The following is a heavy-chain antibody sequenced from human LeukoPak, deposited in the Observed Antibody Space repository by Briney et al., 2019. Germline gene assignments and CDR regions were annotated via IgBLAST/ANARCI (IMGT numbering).Heavy chain of an antibody. Sequence: GGSLRLSCAASGFTFSSYGMHWVRQAPGKGLEWVAVIWYDGSNKYYADSVKGRFTISRDNSKNTLYLQMNSLRAEDTAVYYCARDFFWEQLVFFHGMDVWGQGTTVTVSS. CDR1: GFTFSSYG. V-gene: IGHV3-33*01. D-gene: IGHD6-6*01. CDR3: ARDFFWEQLVFFHGMDV. CDR2: IWYDGSNK. J-gene: IGHJ6*02.